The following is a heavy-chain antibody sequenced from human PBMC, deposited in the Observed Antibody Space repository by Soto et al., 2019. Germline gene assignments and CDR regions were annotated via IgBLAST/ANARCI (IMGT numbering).Heavy chain of an antibody. CDR3: AKDMTAYYDSSGYYFSRDGFYGMDV. CDR1: GFTFDDYA. D-gene: IGHD3-22*01. CDR2: ISWNSGSI. J-gene: IGHJ6*02. Sequence: EVQLVESGGGLVQPGRSLRLSCAASGFTFDDYAMHWVRQAPGKGLEWVSGISWNSGSIGYADSVKGRFTISRDNAKTSLYLQMNSLRAEDTALYYCAKDMTAYYDSSGYYFSRDGFYGMDVWGQGTTVTVSS. V-gene: IGHV3-9*01.